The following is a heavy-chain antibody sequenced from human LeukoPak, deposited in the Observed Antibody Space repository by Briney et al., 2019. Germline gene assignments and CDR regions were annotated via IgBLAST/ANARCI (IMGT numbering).Heavy chain of an antibody. CDR3: ARDYGDYAENAFDI. V-gene: IGHV4-59*08. J-gene: IGHJ3*02. CDR1: GGSISSYY. CDR2: IYYSGST. D-gene: IGHD4-17*01. Sequence: SETLSLTCTVSGGSISSYYWSWIRQPPGKGLEWIGYIYYSGSTNYNPSLKSRVTISVDTSKNQFSLKLSSVTAADTAVYYCARDYGDYAENAFDIWGQRTMVTVSS.